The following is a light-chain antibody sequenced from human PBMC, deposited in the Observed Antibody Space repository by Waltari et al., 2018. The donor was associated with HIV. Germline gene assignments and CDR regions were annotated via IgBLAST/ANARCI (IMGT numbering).Light chain of an antibody. Sequence: QSVLTPPPSASGTPGQTVTISCSGSSPNTGRNQVFSYQQLPGTAPKLLIYRNNQRPSGVPGRFSGSKSGTAASLAISGLRSEDEADYYCAAWDDSLSGPWVFGGGTKLTVL. CDR3: AAWDDSLSGPWV. CDR2: RNN. V-gene: IGLV1-47*01. CDR1: SPNTGRNQ. J-gene: IGLJ3*02.